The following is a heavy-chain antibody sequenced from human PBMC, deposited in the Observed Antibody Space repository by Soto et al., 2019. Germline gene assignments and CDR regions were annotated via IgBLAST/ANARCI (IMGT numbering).Heavy chain of an antibody. D-gene: IGHD6-13*01. CDR3: ARDLRAAGRPGMDV. CDR2: IIPIVGTG. Sequence: ASVKVSCKASGGSCSSYAISWVRQAPGQGLEWMGGIIPIVGTGNYAQNFQGRVTITADESTSTAYMELSSLRSEDTAMYYCARDLRAAGRPGMDVWGQGTTVTVSS. J-gene: IGHJ6*02. V-gene: IGHV1-69*13. CDR1: GGSCSSYA.